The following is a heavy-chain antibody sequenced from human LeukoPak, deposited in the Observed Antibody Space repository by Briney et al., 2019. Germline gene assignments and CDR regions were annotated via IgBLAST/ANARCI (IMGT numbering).Heavy chain of an antibody. CDR1: GGSISSGGYY. J-gene: IGHJ5*02. V-gene: IGHV4-31*03. CDR2: IYYSGST. CDR3: ARDHRCSGGSCYVNWFDP. Sequence: SETLSLTCTVSGGSISSGGYYWSWIRQHPGKGLEWIGYIYYSGSTYYNPSLKSRVTISVDTSKNQFSLKLSSVTAADTAVYYCARDHRCSGGSCYVNWFDPWGQGTLVTVSS. D-gene: IGHD2-15*01.